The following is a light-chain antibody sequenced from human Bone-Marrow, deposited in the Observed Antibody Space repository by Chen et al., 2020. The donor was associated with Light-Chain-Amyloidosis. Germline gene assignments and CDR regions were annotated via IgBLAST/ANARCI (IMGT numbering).Light chain of an antibody. J-gene: IGLJ2*01. Sequence: SYELTQPPLVSVSLAQTARFTCSGDDLPTQYAYLYQQKPGQAPVLVIHRVIERPSGISARFSGSSSGTTATLTISGVQAEDEADYHCQSADSSGTYEVIFGGGTKLTVL. CDR3: QSADSSGTYEVI. CDR2: RVI. V-gene: IGLV3-25*03. CDR1: DLPTQY.